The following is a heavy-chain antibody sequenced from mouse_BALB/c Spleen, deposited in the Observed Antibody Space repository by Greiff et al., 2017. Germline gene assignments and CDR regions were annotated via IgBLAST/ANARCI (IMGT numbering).Heavy chain of an antibody. CDR1: GYTFTDYA. Sequence: QVQLQQSGAELVRPGVSVKISCKGSGYTFTDYAMHWVKQSHAKSLEWIGVISTYYGDASYNQKFKGKATMTVDKSSSTAYMELARLTSEDSAIYYCARGYYGGSYRYFDVWGEGTTVTVSA. D-gene: IGHD1-1*01. V-gene: IGHV1S137*01. CDR2: ISTYYGDA. CDR3: ARGYYGGSYRYFDV. J-gene: IGHJ1*01.